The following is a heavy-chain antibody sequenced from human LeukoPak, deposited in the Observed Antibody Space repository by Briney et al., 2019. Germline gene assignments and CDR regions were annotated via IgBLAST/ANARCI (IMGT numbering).Heavy chain of an antibody. CDR1: GGSISSSNW. Sequence: SETLSLTCAVSGGSISSSNWWSWVRQPPGKGLEWIGEIYHSGSTNYNPSLKSRVTISVDKSKNQFSLKLSSVTAADTAVYYCARIPRYSSGWYEDYWGQGTRVTVSS. CDR2: IYHSGST. D-gene: IGHD6-19*01. CDR3: ARIPRYSSGWYEDY. J-gene: IGHJ4*02. V-gene: IGHV4-4*02.